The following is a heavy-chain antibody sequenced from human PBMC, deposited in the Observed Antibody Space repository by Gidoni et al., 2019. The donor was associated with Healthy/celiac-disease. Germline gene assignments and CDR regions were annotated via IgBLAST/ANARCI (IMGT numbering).Heavy chain of an antibody. V-gene: IGHV1-2*02. D-gene: IGHD3-9*01. CDR2: INPNSGGT. CDR3: ARPSYDILTGYYQYYFDY. J-gene: IGHJ4*02. Sequence: QVQLVQSGAEVKKPGASVKVSCKASAYTFTGYYRHWVRQAPGQGLEWMGWINPNSGGTNYAQKFQGRVTMTRETTISTAYMELSRLRSDDTAVYYCARPSYDILTGYYQYYFDYWGQGTLVTVSS. CDR1: AYTFTGYY.